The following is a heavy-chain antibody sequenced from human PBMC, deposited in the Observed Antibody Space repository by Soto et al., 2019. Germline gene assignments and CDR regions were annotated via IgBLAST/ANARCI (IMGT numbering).Heavy chain of an antibody. Sequence: GDFLTISCQCSGYRFTNYLIVLVSPLPGTGLEWMGIINPGDSDLRYSPSFQGQVTISADKSISTAYLQWSSLKASDTAVYYCVRPDSSGYYVYWGQGTRVNVSA. D-gene: IGHD3-22*01. V-gene: IGHV5-51*01. CDR1: GYRFTNYL. CDR3: VRPDSSGYYVY. CDR2: INPGDSDL. J-gene: IGHJ4*02.